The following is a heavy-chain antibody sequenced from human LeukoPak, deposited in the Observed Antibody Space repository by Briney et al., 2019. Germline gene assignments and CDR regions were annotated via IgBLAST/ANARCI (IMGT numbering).Heavy chain of an antibody. CDR2: IYYSGST. CDR1: GGSISSSSYY. D-gene: IGHD5-24*01. Sequence: SETLSLTCTVSGGSISSSSYYWGWIRQPPGKGLEWIGSIYYSGSTYYNPSLKSRVTISVDTSKKQISLKLSSMTAADTAVYYCARTEMATIHFDYWGQGTLVTVSS. CDR3: ARTEMATIHFDY. V-gene: IGHV4-39*07. J-gene: IGHJ4*02.